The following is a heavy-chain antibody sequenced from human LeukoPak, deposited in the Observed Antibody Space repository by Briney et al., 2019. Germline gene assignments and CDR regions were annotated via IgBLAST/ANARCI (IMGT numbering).Heavy chain of an antibody. J-gene: IGHJ1*01. D-gene: IGHD2-2*02. CDR2: IKQDGSEK. Sequence: PGGSLRLSCVASGFTFSSYWMSWVRQAPGKGLEWVANIKQDGSEKYYVDSVKGRFTISRDNAKNSLYLQMNSLRAEDTAVYYCAREVYCSSTSCYIGYFQHWGQGTLVTVSS. V-gene: IGHV3-7*01. CDR1: GFTFSSYW. CDR3: AREVYCSSTSCYIGYFQH.